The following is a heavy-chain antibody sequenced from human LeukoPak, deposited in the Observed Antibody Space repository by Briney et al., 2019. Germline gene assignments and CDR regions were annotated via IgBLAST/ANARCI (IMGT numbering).Heavy chain of an antibody. V-gene: IGHV3-48*01. J-gene: IGHJ4*02. CDR2: ISSSSSTI. D-gene: IGHD4-17*01. CDR1: GFTFSSYS. Sequence: GGSLRLSCAASGFTFSSYSMNWVRQAPGKGLEWVSYISSSSSTIYYADSVKGRFTISSDNAKNSLYLQMNSLRAEDTAVYYCARVGSYGDYGFDYWGQGTLVTVSS. CDR3: ARVGSYGDYGFDY.